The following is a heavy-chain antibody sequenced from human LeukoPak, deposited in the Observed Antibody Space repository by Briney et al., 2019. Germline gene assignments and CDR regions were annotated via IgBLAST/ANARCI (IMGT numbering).Heavy chain of an antibody. J-gene: IGHJ4*02. Sequence: GRSLRLSCAASGFTFSSYAMHWVRQAPGKGLEWVAVISFDGSNKYYADSVKGRFTISRDNSKNTLYLQMNSLRAEDTAVYYCAKVPPADYSGSYRSDYWGQGTLVTVSS. CDR3: AKVPPADYSGSYRSDY. D-gene: IGHD1-26*01. CDR2: ISFDGSNK. V-gene: IGHV3-30*04. CDR1: GFTFSSYA.